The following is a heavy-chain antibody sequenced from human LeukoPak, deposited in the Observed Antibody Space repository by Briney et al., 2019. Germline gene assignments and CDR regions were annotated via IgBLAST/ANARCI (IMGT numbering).Heavy chain of an antibody. CDR3: ARGTQQPGMDY. J-gene: IGHJ4*02. CDR1: RFTFSRYW. CDR2: INQDGSGK. Sequence: PGGSLRLSCAAFRFTFSRYWMNGVRQAPGKVLEWVATINQDGSGKYYVDSVKGRFSISRDNAENSLYLQMNSLRVEDTAVYYCARGTQQPGMDYWGLGAPVTVSS. D-gene: IGHD6-13*01. V-gene: IGHV3-7*04.